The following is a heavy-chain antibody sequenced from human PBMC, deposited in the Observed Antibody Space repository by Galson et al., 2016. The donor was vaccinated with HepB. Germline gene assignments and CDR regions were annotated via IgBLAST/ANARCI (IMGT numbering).Heavy chain of an antibody. CDR2: IDPNDSYS. D-gene: IGHD3-10*01. CDR3: ARGYGSGAPQRLGFDP. CDR1: GDSLTTYW. Sequence: QSGAEVKKPGESLRISCKGSGDSLTTYWIHWVRQTPGKGLQWMGRIDPNDSYSNYSPSFQGHVTISADKSINTAYLQWPNLRASDTAMYFCARGYGSGAPQRLGFDPWGQGTLVIVSS. V-gene: IGHV5-10-1*01. J-gene: IGHJ5*02.